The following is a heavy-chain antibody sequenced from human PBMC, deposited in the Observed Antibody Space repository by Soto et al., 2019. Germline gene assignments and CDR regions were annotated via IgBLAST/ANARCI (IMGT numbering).Heavy chain of an antibody. CDR1: GGSLSDYY. D-gene: IGHD4-17*01. Sequence: QVQLQQWGAGLLKPSETLSLTCAVSGGSLSDYYWCWIRQPPGKGLEWIGEINHSGATNYNPSLKSRVTISVDTSKNQFSLKLSSVTAADTAVYYCARDPDYGAWGQGTLVTVSS. J-gene: IGHJ5*02. CDR3: ARDPDYGA. CDR2: INHSGAT. V-gene: IGHV4-34*01.